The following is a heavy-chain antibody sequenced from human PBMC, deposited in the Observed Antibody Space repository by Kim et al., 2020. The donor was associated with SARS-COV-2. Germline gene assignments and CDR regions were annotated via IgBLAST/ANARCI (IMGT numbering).Heavy chain of an antibody. Sequence: GESLKISCKGSGYSFTSYWISWVRQMPGKGLEWMGRIDPSDSYTNYSPSFQGHVTISADKSISTAYLQWSSLKASDTAMYYCARLVVVTAIPGPSYYYYGMDVWGQGTTVTVSS. CDR3: ARLVVVTAIPGPSYYYYGMDV. V-gene: IGHV5-10-1*01. CDR1: GYSFTSYW. D-gene: IGHD2-21*02. J-gene: IGHJ6*02. CDR2: IDPSDSYT.